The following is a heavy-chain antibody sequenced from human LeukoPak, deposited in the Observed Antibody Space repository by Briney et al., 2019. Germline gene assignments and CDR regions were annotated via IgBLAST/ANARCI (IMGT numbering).Heavy chain of an antibody. CDR2: IYYAGNT. CDR1: GASISSSDYY. J-gene: IGHJ4*02. V-gene: IGHV4-39*01. D-gene: IGHD3-10*01. CDR3: ARRVFASGRQDY. Sequence: SETLSLTCTVSGASISSSDYYWAWIRQPPGKGLEWFGNIYYAGNTYYNPSLKSRVAISLDTSKNQFSLKLNSVTAADTAVYYCARRVFASGRQDYWGQGTLVTVSS.